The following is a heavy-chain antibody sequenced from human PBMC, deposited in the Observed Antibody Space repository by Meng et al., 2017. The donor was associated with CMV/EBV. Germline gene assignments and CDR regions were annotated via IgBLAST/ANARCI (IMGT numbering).Heavy chain of an antibody. CDR2: IKQDGSEK. J-gene: IGHJ4*02. Sequence: GESLKISCAASGFTFSRYWMSWVRQAPGKGLEWVANIKQDGSEKYYVDSVKGRFTISRDNAKNSLYLQMNSLRAEDTAVYYCARVAFLPPYCGGDCSAHYYFDYWGQGTLVTVSS. CDR1: GFTFSRYW. CDR3: ARVAFLPPYCGGDCSAHYYFDY. V-gene: IGHV3-7*01. D-gene: IGHD2-21*01.